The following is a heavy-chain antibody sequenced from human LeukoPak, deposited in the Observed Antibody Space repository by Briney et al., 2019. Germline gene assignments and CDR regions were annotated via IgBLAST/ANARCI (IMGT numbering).Heavy chain of an antibody. J-gene: IGHJ3*01. Sequence: GGSLRLSCAASGFTFSSTAMSWVRQTPGKGLEWVSSLCGGSDTTFYIDSVKGRFTISRDNSKNTLYLQMNSLGVEDTAVYYCAKGSSQSCYSAINVWGQGTVVTVSS. CDR2: LCGGSDTT. CDR3: AKGSSQSCYSAINV. CDR1: GFTFSSTA. V-gene: IGHV3-23*01. D-gene: IGHD2-21*01.